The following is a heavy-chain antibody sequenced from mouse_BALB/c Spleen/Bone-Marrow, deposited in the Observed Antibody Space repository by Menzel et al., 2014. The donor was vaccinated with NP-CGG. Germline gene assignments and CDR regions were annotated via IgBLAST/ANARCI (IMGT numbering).Heavy chain of an antibody. Sequence: DVQLQESGPELVKPGASMKISCKASGYSFTGYTLTWVKQSHGKNLDWIGLINPYNGVTSYNQKFKGKATLTVDKSPSTAYMELLSLTSEDSAVYYCARVYYGSSSYYFDYWGQGTTLTVSS. CDR1: GYSFTGYT. J-gene: IGHJ2*01. CDR2: INPYNGVT. V-gene: IGHV1-31*01. CDR3: ARVYYGSSSYYFDY. D-gene: IGHD1-1*01.